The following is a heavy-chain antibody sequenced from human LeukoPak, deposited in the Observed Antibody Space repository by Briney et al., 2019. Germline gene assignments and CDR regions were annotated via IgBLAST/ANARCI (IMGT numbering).Heavy chain of an antibody. CDR1: GYTFGSYY. J-gene: IGHJ4*02. CDR2: ISGYNGNT. D-gene: IGHD3-3*01. Sequence: ASVKVSCKASGYTFGSYYISWVRQAPGQGLEWMGWISGYNGNTNYAQRFQDRITITVDKSTTTVYMELKSLRSDDTAVYYCARTHDFWSARKGDYFDPWGQGTLVTVPS. CDR3: ARTHDFWSARKGDYFDP. V-gene: IGHV1-18*01.